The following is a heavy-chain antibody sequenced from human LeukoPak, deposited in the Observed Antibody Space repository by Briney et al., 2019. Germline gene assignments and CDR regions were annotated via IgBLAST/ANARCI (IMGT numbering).Heavy chain of an antibody. V-gene: IGHV4-59*01. CDR1: GGSISSYY. CDR3: ARYTTVTNWFDP. CDR2: IYYSGST. Sequence: SETLSLTCTVSGGSISSYYWSWIRQPPGKGLEWIGYIYYSGSTNYNPSLKSRVTISVDTSKNQFSLKLSSVTAADTAVYYCARYTTVTNWFDPWGQGTLVTVSS. J-gene: IGHJ5*02. D-gene: IGHD4-17*01.